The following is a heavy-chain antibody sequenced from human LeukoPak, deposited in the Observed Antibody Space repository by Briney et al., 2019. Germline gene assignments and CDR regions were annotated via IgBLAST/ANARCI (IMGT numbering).Heavy chain of an antibody. J-gene: IGHJ4*02. V-gene: IGHV3-74*01. CDR1: GFTFSSYW. CDR2: INSDGSST. Sequence: GGSLRLSCAASGFTFSSYWMHWVRQAPGKGLVWVSRINSDGSSTSYADSVKGRFTISRDNAKNTLYLQMISLRAEDTAVYYCARDQGGILIGYYTEFDYWGQGTLVTVSS. D-gene: IGHD3-9*01. CDR3: ARDQGGILIGYYTEFDY.